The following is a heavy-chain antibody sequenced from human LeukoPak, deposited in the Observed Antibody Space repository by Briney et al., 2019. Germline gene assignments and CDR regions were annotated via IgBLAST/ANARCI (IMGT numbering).Heavy chain of an antibody. D-gene: IGHD3-3*01. Sequence: SETLSLTCTVSGGSVSNGIYYWGWIRQPPGKGLEWIGSIHNVGSTYYTPSLKSPVTISVDTSKNQFSLKLSSVTAADTAVYYCAVAYYDFWSGYYHGWFDPWGQGTLVTVSS. J-gene: IGHJ5*02. CDR1: GGSVSNGIYY. CDR3: AVAYYDFWSGYYHGWFDP. V-gene: IGHV4-39*01. CDR2: IHNVGST.